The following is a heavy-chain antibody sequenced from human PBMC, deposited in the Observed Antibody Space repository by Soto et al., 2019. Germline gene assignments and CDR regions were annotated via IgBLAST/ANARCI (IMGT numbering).Heavy chain of an antibody. V-gene: IGHV1-3*01. CDR2: INAGSADI. CDR3: AADVIAVAGDFDH. D-gene: IGHD6-19*01. J-gene: IGHJ4*02. CDR1: GYTFTTYA. Sequence: WASVKVSCKASGYTFTTYALHWVRQAPGQRLEWMGWINAGSADIKYSQKFQGRVTITRDTSASTVYMELSSLRSEDTAVYYCAADVIAVAGDFDHWGQGTQVTVSS.